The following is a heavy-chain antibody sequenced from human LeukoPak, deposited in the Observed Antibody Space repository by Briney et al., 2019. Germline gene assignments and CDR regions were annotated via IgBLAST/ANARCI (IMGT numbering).Heavy chain of an antibody. CDR2: FDPEDGET. D-gene: IGHD3-22*01. CDR3: ATAGPHSSGYYYYFDY. Sequence: GASVKVSCKVSGYTLTELSIHWVRQAPGKGLEWMGGFDPEDGETIYAQKFQGRVTMTEDTSTDTAYMELSSLRSEDTAVYYCATAGPHSSGYYYYFDYWGQGTLVTVSS. V-gene: IGHV1-24*01. CDR1: GYTLTELS. J-gene: IGHJ4*02.